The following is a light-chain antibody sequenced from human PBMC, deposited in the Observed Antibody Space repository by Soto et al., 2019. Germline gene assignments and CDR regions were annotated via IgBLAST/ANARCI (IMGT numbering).Light chain of an antibody. Sequence: DIRMTQSPSSLSASIGDRVTITCRASQGISNYLAWYQQKPGKVPSLLIYAASTLHSGVPSRFSGNGSGTDFTLIISGLQPEDVATYYCQKYNSVPPWTFGQGTKVDIK. CDR1: QGISNY. CDR2: AAS. J-gene: IGKJ1*01. CDR3: QKYNSVPPWT. V-gene: IGKV1-27*01.